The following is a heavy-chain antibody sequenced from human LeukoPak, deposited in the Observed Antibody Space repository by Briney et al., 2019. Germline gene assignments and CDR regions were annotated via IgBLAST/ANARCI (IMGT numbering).Heavy chain of an antibody. J-gene: IGHJ5*02. Sequence: PGGSLRLSCAASGFTFDDYAMHWVRQAPGKGPEWVSLISWDGGSTYYADSVKGRFTISRDNSKNSLYLQMNSLRAEDTALYYCAKDRAKGRGNWFDPWGQGTLVTVSS. CDR1: GFTFDDYA. CDR2: ISWDGGST. D-gene: IGHD3-10*01. V-gene: IGHV3-43D*03. CDR3: AKDRAKGRGNWFDP.